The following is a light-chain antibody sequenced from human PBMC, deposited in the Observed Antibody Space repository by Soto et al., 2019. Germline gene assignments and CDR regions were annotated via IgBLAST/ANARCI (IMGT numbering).Light chain of an antibody. CDR1: SSDVGRYNH. J-gene: IGLJ2*01. CDR2: DVS. V-gene: IGLV2-18*02. CDR3: SSYTGSSTLVV. Sequence: QSALTQPPSVSGSPGQSVSISCTGTSSDVGRYNHVSWYQQRPGTAPKLMMYDVSNRPSGVPDRFSGSKSGNTASLTISGLQAEDEAEYYCSSYTGSSTLVVFGGGTKLTVL.